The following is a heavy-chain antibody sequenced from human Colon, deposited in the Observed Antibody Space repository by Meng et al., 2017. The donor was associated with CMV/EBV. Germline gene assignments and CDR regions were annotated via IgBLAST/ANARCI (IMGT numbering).Heavy chain of an antibody. D-gene: IGHD1-26*01. CDR3: ARCYSGSSYSFDY. J-gene: IGHJ4*02. V-gene: IGHV3-7*01. CDR2: INEDGSER. Sequence: GESLKISCATSGLVLSRYWMAWVRQTPGKELEWVANINEDGSERKYVDSVRGRFTISRDNAKNSLFLQMNSLGAEDTAVYYCARCYSGSSYSFDYWGQGALVTVSS. CDR1: GLVLSRYW.